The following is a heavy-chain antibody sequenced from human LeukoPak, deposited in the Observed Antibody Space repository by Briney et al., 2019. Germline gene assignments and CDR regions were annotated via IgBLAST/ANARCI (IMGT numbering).Heavy chain of an antibody. CDR1: GYTFTSYG. V-gene: IGHV1-18*01. D-gene: IGHD3-22*01. Sequence: ASVKVSCKASGYTFTSYGISWVRQAPGQRLEWMGWISAYNGNTNYAQKLQGRVTMTTDTSTSTAYMELRSLRSDDTAVCYCAREPDSSGYWRPYDAFDIWGQGTMVTVSS. J-gene: IGHJ3*02. CDR3: AREPDSSGYWRPYDAFDI. CDR2: ISAYNGNT.